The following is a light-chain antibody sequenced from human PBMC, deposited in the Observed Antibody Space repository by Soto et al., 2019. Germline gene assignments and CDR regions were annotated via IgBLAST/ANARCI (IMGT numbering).Light chain of an antibody. J-gene: IGKJ2*01. Sequence: DIQMTQSPSTLSASVGDRVTITCRASQSISTWLAWYQQKPGKAPKLLIYDASSLESGVPSRLSGSGSGTEFTLTISSLQPDDFATYYCQQYNTFSYTFGRGTKVDIK. V-gene: IGKV1-5*01. CDR1: QSISTW. CDR3: QQYNTFSYT. CDR2: DAS.